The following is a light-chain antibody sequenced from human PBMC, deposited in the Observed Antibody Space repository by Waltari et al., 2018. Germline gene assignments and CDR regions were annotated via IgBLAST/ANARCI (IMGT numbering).Light chain of an antibody. CDR3: FSYADGRSLV. CDR1: STDLGSSTL. CDR2: EGT. Sequence: QSALTQPRSVPGSPGQSISISCTGSSTDLGSSTLVSWYQHHPAKAPKLLIYEGTERPSGISHRFSGSKSGNTASLTISTLQAEDEADYYCFSYADGRSLVFGGGTK. V-gene: IGLV2-23*01. J-gene: IGLJ2*01.